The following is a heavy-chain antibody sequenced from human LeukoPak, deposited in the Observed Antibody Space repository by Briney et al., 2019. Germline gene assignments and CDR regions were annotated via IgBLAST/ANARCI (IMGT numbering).Heavy chain of an antibody. V-gene: IGHV3-30*04. CDR1: GLTFSNYA. Sequence: GGSLRLSCAASGLTFSNYAMDWVRQAPGKGLEWVAVLSSDGSKKYYTDSVKGRFTISRDKSNNTLYLQVNSLRPEDTAVYYCVRDGGRGAFDIWGQGTRVTVSS. CDR3: VRDGGRGAFDI. J-gene: IGHJ3*02. CDR2: LSSDGSKK. D-gene: IGHD3-16*01.